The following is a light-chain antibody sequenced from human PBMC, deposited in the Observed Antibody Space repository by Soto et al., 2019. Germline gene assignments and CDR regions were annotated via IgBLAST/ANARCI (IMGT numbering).Light chain of an antibody. CDR1: QSVSAN. V-gene: IGKV3D-15*01. CDR3: QQRFNWPPT. Sequence: ETVMTQSPATLSVSPGERATLSCRASQSVSANLVWYQQKPGQPPRLLIYGASSRATGIPDRFSGSGSGTDFTLTISSLEPEDFAVYYCQQRFNWPPTFGQGTRLEIK. CDR2: GAS. J-gene: IGKJ5*01.